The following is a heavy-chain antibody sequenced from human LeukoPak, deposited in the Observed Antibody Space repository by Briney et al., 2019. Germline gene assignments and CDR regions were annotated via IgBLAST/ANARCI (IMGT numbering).Heavy chain of an antibody. J-gene: IGHJ4*02. V-gene: IGHV4-34*01. Sequence: SETLSLTCAVYGGSFSGYYWSWIRQPPGKGLEWSGEINHSGSTNYNPSLKSRVTISVDTSKNQFSLKLSSVTAADTAVYYCARGLRITMVRGVIGYWGQGTLVTVSS. CDR2: INHSGST. D-gene: IGHD3-10*01. CDR3: ARGLRITMVRGVIGY. CDR1: GGSFSGYY.